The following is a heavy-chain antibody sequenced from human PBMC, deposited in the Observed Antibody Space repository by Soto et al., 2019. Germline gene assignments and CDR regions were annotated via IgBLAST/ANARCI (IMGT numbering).Heavy chain of an antibody. V-gene: IGHV4-34*01. CDR2: INHSGST. Sequence: QVQLQQWGAGLLKPSETLSLTCAVYGGSFSGYSWSWIRQPPGEGLEWIGEINHSGSTNYNPSLKSRVTISVDPSKNQFSLKLSSVTAADTAVYYCARGGWLDPYWGQGTLVTVSS. CDR3: ARGGWLDPY. D-gene: IGHD6-19*01. CDR1: GGSFSGYS. J-gene: IGHJ4*02.